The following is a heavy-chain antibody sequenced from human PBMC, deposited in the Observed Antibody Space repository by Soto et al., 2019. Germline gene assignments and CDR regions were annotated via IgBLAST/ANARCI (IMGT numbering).Heavy chain of an antibody. CDR2: SIPISDTT. CDR3: ARTQGSSTSLEIYDYYYYGMDV. J-gene: IGHJ6*02. D-gene: IGHD2-2*01. V-gene: IGHV1-69*01. Sequence: QVQLVQSGAEVKKPGSSVKVSCKASGGTFSSYAISWVRQAPGQGLEWMGGSIPISDTTNYAQKFQGRVTITADESTSPAYLGMRSLSSEDAAVYYCARTQGSSTSLEIYDYYYYGMDVWGQGTTVTVSS. CDR1: GGTFSSYA.